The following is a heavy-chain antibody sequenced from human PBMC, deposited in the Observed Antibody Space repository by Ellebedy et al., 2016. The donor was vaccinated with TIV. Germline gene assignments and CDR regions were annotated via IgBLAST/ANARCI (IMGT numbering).Heavy chain of an antibody. J-gene: IGHJ4*02. CDR1: GFTFSTYP. CDR3: ARVVAGLVGGDY. CDR2: ITSASSAT. Sequence: GESLKISCASSGFTFSTYPMTWVRQAPGKGLDWVSYITSASSATRYADSVKGRFTISRDNAKNSLYLQMNSLRDEDSGVYNCARVVAGLVGGDYWGQGTLVTVSS. V-gene: IGHV3-48*02. D-gene: IGHD6-19*01.